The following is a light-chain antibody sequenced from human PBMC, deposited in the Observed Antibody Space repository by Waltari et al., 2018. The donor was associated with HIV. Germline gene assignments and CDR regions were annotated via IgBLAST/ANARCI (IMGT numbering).Light chain of an antibody. J-gene: IGLJ3*02. V-gene: IGLV1-40*01. CDR1: SSNIGAGYD. Sequence: QSVLTQPPSVSGPPGQRVTISCTGSSSNIGAGYDVHWYEQLPGAAPKLLIYCNRHRLSGVPDRFSGSKSGTSASLAITGLQAEDEADYYCQSYDSALSGWVFGGGTKLTVL. CDR2: CNR. CDR3: QSYDSALSGWV.